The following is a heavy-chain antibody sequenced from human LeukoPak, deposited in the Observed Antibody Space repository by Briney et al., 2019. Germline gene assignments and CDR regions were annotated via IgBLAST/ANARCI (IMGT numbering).Heavy chain of an antibody. CDR3: ARDPTAAATYYYYYMDV. D-gene: IGHD6-13*01. CDR2: IYTSGST. V-gene: IGHV4-4*07. J-gene: IGHJ6*03. CDR1: GGSLSSYY. Sequence: PSETLSLTCTVSGGSLSSYYWSWIRQPAGKGLEWIGRIYTSGSTNYNPSLKSRVTMSVDTSKNQFSLKLSSVTAADTAVYYCARDPTAAATYYYYYMDVWGKGTTVTVSS.